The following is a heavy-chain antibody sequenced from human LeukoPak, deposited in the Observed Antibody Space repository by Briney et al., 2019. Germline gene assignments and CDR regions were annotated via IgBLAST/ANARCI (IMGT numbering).Heavy chain of an antibody. Sequence: PGGSLRLSCAASGFTFSGYGMHWVRQAPGKGLEWVTFIRYDVSNIYYADSVKGRFTTSRDNSKNTLYLQMNSLRAEDTAVYYCAKGDDYGSGAMFDYWGQGTLVTVSS. V-gene: IGHV3-30*02. J-gene: IGHJ4*02. CDR3: AKGDDYGSGAMFDY. CDR1: GFTFSGYG. D-gene: IGHD3-10*01. CDR2: IRYDVSNI.